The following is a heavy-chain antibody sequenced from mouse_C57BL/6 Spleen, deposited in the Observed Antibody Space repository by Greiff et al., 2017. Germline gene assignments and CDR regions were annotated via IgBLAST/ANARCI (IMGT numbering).Heavy chain of an antibody. D-gene: IGHD2-5*01. CDR1: GYTFTDYE. V-gene: IGHV1-15*01. CDR2: IDPETGGT. CDR3: TRRWLTDSNYESYFDY. Sequence: QVHVKQSGAELVRPGASVTLSCKASGYTFTDYEMHWVKQTPVHGLEWIGAIDPETGGTAYNQKFKGKAILTADKSSSTAYMELRSLTSEDSAVYYCTRRWLTDSNYESYFDYWGQGTTLTVSS. J-gene: IGHJ2*01.